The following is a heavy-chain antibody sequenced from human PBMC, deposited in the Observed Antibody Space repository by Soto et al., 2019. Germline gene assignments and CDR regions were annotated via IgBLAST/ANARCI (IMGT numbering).Heavy chain of an antibody. D-gene: IGHD6-19*01. V-gene: IGHV3-9*01. CDR2: ITWNSGTI. Sequence: EVQLVESGGGLVQPGRSLRLSCAASGFTFDDYAMHWVRQGPGKGLEWVSSITWNSGTIGYADSVKGRFTISRDNAKNTLYLQMNSLRPEDTAFYYCAKDSIAVAGGNFSSWGQGTLVTVSP. CDR3: AKDSIAVAGGNFSS. CDR1: GFTFDDYA. J-gene: IGHJ4*02.